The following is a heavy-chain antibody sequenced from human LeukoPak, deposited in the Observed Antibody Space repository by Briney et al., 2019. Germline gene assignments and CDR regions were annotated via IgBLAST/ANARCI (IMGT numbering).Heavy chain of an antibody. D-gene: IGHD1-26*01. V-gene: IGHV3-23*01. J-gene: IGHJ4*02. CDR3: ARPNSGSYVGYFDY. CDR1: GFTFSSYA. CDR2: ISGSGGST. Sequence: PGGSLRLSCAASGFTFSSYAMSWVRQAPGKGLEWVSAISGSGGSTYYADSVKGRFTISRDNAKNSLYLQMNSLRAEDTAVYYCARPNSGSYVGYFDYWGQGTLVTVSS.